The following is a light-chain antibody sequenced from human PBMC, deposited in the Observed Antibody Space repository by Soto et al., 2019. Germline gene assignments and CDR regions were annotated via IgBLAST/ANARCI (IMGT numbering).Light chain of an antibody. CDR2: GAS. J-gene: IGKJ4*01. V-gene: IGKV1-39*01. Sequence: DIQMTQSPSSLSASVGDRVTITCRASQTIRTYLNWFQLKPGKPPKRLIYGASSLQSGAPSRFRGSGSGTDFTLTISSLQPEDFATYYCQQSHSAPPTFGGGTKVELK. CDR3: QQSHSAPPT. CDR1: QTIRTY.